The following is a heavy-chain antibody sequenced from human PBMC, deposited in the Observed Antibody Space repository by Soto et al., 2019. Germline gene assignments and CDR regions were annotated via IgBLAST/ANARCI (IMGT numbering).Heavy chain of an antibody. CDR1: GFTFSTYA. J-gene: IGHJ6*02. CDR3: VRPRLALEGIMGYYYGFDV. D-gene: IGHD3-16*01. CDR2: IDSNGGSA. V-gene: IGHV3-64D*06. Sequence: GGSLRLSCSASGFTFSTYAMHWVRQAPGKGLEHVSTIDSNGGSAYYADSVKGRVTISRDNSKNTLSLQMRSLRAEDTALYYCVRPRLALEGIMGYYYGFDVWGRGTTVTVSS.